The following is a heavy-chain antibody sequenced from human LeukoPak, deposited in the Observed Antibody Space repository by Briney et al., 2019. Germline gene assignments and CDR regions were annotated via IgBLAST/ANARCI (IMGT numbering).Heavy chain of an antibody. J-gene: IGHJ4*02. CDR2: VRNKANGGTT. V-gene: IGHV3-71*01. CDR1: GFTFSDDW. D-gene: IGHD3-9*01. CDR3: ARGTFYDIFTGYTFDY. Sequence: GGSLRLSCAASGFTFSDDWMNWVRQAPGKGLEWVAFVRNKANGGTTDYAASVKGRFTISRDDSKSIGYLQMNSLKTEDTAMYYCARGTFYDIFTGYTFDYWGQGTLVTVSS.